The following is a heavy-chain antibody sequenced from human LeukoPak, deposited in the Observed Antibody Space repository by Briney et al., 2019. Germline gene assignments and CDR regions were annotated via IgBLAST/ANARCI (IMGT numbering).Heavy chain of an antibody. D-gene: IGHD3-22*01. V-gene: IGHV4-59*01. Sequence: SETLSLTCTVSGGSISSYYCNWFRQPPGKGLEWIGYIYNSVTTNYNPSLKSRVTISVDMSKNQFSLRLSSVTVTDTAVYYCVTGGGWLPDYWGQGTLVTVSS. CDR1: GGSISSYY. J-gene: IGHJ4*02. CDR3: VTGGGWLPDY. CDR2: IYNSVTT.